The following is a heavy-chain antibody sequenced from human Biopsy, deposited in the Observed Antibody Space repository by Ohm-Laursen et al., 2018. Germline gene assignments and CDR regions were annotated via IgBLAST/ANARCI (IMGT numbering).Heavy chain of an antibody. CDR3: ARQKFATSPLDY. CDR1: GGSISRSSYY. J-gene: IGHJ4*02. CDR2: IYYSGST. D-gene: IGHD3-16*01. V-gene: IGHV4-39*01. Sequence: SETLSLTWAVTGGSISRSSYYWDWIRQPPGKGLEWIGSIYYSGSTYYNPSLKSRVTISADRSKNQFSLKMTSVTAADTAMYYCARQKFATSPLDYWGQGSLVTVSS.